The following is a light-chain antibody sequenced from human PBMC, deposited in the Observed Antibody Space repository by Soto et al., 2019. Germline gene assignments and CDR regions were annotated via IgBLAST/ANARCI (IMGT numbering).Light chain of an antibody. V-gene: IGKV3-20*01. CDR1: QSVSSNY. CDR3: QQYGSSPPYT. J-gene: IGKJ2*01. Sequence: EIVLTQSPGTLSLSPGERATLSCRASQSVSSNYLAWYQQKFGQASRLLIYGACSRATGIPDRFSGSGSGTDFTLTISRLEPEDFAVYYCQQYGSSPPYTFGQGTKLESK. CDR2: GAC.